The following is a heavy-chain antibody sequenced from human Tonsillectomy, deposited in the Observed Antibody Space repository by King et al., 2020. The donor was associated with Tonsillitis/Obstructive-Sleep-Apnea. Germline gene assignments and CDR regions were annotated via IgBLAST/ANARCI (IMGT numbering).Heavy chain of an antibody. D-gene: IGHD4-17*01. J-gene: IGHJ1*01. V-gene: IGHV3-30*18. CDR1: GFDFNSYG. CDR2: ISYDGSHK. CDR3: AKGRPGAWN. Sequence: VQLVESGGGVVQPGKSLRLSCVASGFDFNSYGIHWVRQAPGKGLEWVAVISYDGSHKYYADSVRGRFSISRDNSKNTLYLQMNRLRVEDTAVFYCAKGRPGAWNWGQGTLVTVSS.